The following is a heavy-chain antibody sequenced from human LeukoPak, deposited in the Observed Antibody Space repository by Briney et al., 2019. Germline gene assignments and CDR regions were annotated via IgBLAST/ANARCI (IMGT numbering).Heavy chain of an antibody. CDR2: INTNTGNP. D-gene: IGHD5-18*01. Sequence: ASVKVSCKASGYTFTSYAMNWVRQAPGQGLEWMGWINTNTGNPTYAQGLTGRFVFSLDTSVSTAYLQISSLKAEDTAVYYCARDVPSWGDTAMVKDIWGQGTMVTVSS. CDR3: ARDVPSWGDTAMVKDI. CDR1: GYTFTSYA. V-gene: IGHV7-4-1*02. J-gene: IGHJ3*02.